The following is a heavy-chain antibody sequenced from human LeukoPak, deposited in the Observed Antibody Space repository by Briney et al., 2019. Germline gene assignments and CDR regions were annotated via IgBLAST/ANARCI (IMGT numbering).Heavy chain of an antibody. CDR3: ARYPHYYDSIYFDY. D-gene: IGHD3-22*01. Sequence: SQTLSLTCAVSGGSISSGGYSWSWIRQPPGKGLGWIGYIYHSGSTYYNPSLKSRVTISVDTSKNQFSLKLSSVTAADTAVYYCARYPHYYDSIYFDYWGQGTLVTVSS. CDR1: GGSISSGGYS. V-gene: IGHV4-30-2*05. CDR2: IYHSGST. J-gene: IGHJ4*02.